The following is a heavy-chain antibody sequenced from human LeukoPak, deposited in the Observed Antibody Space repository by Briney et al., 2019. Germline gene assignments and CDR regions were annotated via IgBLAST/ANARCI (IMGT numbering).Heavy chain of an antibody. J-gene: IGHJ3*02. V-gene: IGHV1-24*01. D-gene: IGHD3-22*01. CDR2: FDPEDGET. CDR3: ATRITMTVVVNDVFDI. Sequence: ASVKVSCKVSGYTLTELSMHWVRQAPGKGLEWMGGFDPEDGETIYAQKFQGRVTMTEDTSIDTANMELSSLRSEDTAVYYCATRITMTVVVNDVFDIWGQGTMVTVSS. CDR1: GYTLTELS.